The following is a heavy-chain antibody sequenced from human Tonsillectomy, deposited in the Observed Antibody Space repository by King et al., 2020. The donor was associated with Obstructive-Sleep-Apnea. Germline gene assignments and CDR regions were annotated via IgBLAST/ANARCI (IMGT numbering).Heavy chain of an antibody. CDR2: IYYSGST. D-gene: IGHD3-22*01. Sequence: QLQESGPGLVKPSQTLSLTCTVSGGSISSGAYYWSWIRQHPGKGLEWIGYIYYSGSTYYKSSLKRRVTISVDTSKNQVSLKLSSVTAADKAVYYCARSYYYDSSGPRGGYYFDYWGQGTLVTVSS. V-gene: IGHV4-31*03. J-gene: IGHJ4*02. CDR3: ARSYYYDSSGPRGGYYFDY. CDR1: GGSISSGAYY.